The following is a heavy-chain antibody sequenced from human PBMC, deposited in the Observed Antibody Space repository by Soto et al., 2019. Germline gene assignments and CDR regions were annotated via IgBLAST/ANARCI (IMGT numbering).Heavy chain of an antibody. V-gene: IGHV1-18*01. D-gene: IGHD2-21*02. J-gene: IGHJ6*02. Sequence: QVQLVQSGAEVKKPGASVKVSCKASGYTFTSYGISWVRQAPGQGLEWMGWISAYNGNTNYAQKLQGRVTMTTDTATSTAYMELRSLRSDDTAVYYCARDRAYCGGDCYSRGMDVWGQGTTVTVSS. CDR3: ARDRAYCGGDCYSRGMDV. CDR2: ISAYNGNT. CDR1: GYTFTSYG.